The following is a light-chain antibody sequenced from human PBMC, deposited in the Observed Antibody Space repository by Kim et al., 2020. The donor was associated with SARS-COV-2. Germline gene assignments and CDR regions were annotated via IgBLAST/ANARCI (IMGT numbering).Light chain of an antibody. Sequence: EIVLTQSPGTLSLSPGERAALSCRASQSVDSNYLAWYQQKPGHAPSLLIHGASSRATGIPDRFSGSGSDTDFTLTISRLEPEDFGVYYCQKGGTPVTFGQGTRLEIK. CDR1: QSVDSNY. J-gene: IGKJ5*01. V-gene: IGKV3-20*01. CDR2: GAS. CDR3: QKGGTPVT.